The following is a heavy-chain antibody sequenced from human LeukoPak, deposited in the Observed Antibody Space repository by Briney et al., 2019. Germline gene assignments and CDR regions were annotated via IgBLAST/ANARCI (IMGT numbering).Heavy chain of an antibody. D-gene: IGHD4-17*01. Sequence: GGSLRLSCAASGFTFSSYVMSWVRQAPGKGLEWVSAISGSGGSTYYADSVKGRFTISRDNSKNTLYLQMNSLRAEDTAVYYCAKDAPVQSYGDLPFDYWGQGTLVTVFS. CDR3: AKDAPVQSYGDLPFDY. V-gene: IGHV3-23*01. CDR1: GFTFSSYV. J-gene: IGHJ4*02. CDR2: ISGSGGST.